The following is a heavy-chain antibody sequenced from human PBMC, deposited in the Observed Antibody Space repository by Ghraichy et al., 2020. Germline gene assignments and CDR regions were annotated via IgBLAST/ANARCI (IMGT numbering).Heavy chain of an antibody. V-gene: IGHV4-34*01. CDR1: GGSFSGYY. Sequence: SETLSLTCAVYGGSFSGYYWSWIRQPPGKGLEWIGEINHSGSTNYNPSLKSRVTISVDTSKNQFSLKLSSVTAADTAVYYCARGQNGRWLLLHRYNWFDPWGQGTLVTVSS. D-gene: IGHD3-22*01. J-gene: IGHJ5*02. CDR3: ARGQNGRWLLLHRYNWFDP. CDR2: INHSGST.